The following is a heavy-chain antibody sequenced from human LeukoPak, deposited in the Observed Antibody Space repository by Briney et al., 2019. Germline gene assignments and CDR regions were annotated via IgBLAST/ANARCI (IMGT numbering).Heavy chain of an antibody. V-gene: IGHV1-18*01. CDR1: GYTFTSYG. CDR3: AKVPFSIAAAGDWFDP. D-gene: IGHD6-13*01. Sequence: ASVKVSCKASGYTFTSYGISWVRQAPGQGLEWMGWISAYNGNTNYAQKLQGRVTMTTDTSTSTAYMELRSLRSDDTAVYYCAKVPFSIAAAGDWFDPWGQGTLVTVSS. J-gene: IGHJ5*02. CDR2: ISAYNGNT.